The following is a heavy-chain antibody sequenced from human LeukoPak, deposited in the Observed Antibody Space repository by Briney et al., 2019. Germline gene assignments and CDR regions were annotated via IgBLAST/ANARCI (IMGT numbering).Heavy chain of an antibody. Sequence: GGSLRLSCAASGFTFSNYGMHWVRQAPGKGLEWVAFIRYDGSKKNHADSVQGRFTISRDNSKNTLYLQMDSLRPEDTAVYYCAKQYFDYSYYYYYYMDVWGRGTTVTISS. V-gene: IGHV3-30*02. CDR2: IRYDGSKK. J-gene: IGHJ6*03. CDR1: GFTFSNYG. D-gene: IGHD3-9*01. CDR3: AKQYFDYSYYYYYYMDV.